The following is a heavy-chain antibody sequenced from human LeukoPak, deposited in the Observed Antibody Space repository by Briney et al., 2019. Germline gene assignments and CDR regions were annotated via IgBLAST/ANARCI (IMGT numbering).Heavy chain of an antibody. CDR1: GGTFSSYA. D-gene: IGHD6-19*01. J-gene: IGHJ6*02. CDR2: IIPIFGIA. CDR3: ASPNQWLAYYYYGMDV. Sequence: ASVKVSCKASGGTFSSYAISWVRQAPGQGLEWMGRIIPIFGIANYALKFQGRVTITADKSTSTAYMELSSLRSEDTAVYYCASPNQWLAYYYYGMDVWGQGTTVTVSS. V-gene: IGHV1-69*04.